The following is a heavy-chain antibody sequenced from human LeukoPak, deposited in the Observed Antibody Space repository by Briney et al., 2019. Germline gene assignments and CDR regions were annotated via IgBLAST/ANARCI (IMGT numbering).Heavy chain of an antibody. D-gene: IGHD6-13*01. CDR3: SRGAAASRCFDY. J-gene: IGHJ4*02. Sequence: PGGSLRLSCAVSGFTFSDYYMSWIRQAPGKGLEWVSYINSGGSTISHADSVKGRFTISRDNDENSLYLQMNSLRVGDMDVYFCSRGAAASRCFDYWGQGTLVTVSS. CDR2: INSGGSTI. V-gene: IGHV3-11*01. CDR1: GFTFSDYY.